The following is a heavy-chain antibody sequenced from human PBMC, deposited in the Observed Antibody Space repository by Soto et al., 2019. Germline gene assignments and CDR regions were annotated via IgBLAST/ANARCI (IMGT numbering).Heavy chain of an antibody. CDR1: GFTFSSYS. J-gene: IGHJ5*02. V-gene: IGHV3-48*02. CDR2: ISSSSSTI. D-gene: IGHD3-9*01. CDR3: ARYFDSFDP. Sequence: GGSLRLSCAASGFTFSSYSMNWVRQAPGKGLEWVSYISSSSSTIYYADSVKGRFTISRDNAKNSLCLQMNSLRDEDTAVYYCARYFDSFDPWGQGTLVTVSS.